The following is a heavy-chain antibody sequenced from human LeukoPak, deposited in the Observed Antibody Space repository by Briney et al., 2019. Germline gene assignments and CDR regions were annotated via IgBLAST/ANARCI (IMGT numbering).Heavy chain of an antibody. V-gene: IGHV3-48*04. Sequence: GGSLRLSCEGFGMTFSDYSMNWVRQAPGKGLEWISFISSGGSTIYYAGSVKGRFTISRVNARNTLSLEMNSLRGDDTALYYCAGVDGTFSHNFYMDVWGKGSTVTVSS. J-gene: IGHJ6*03. CDR1: GMTFSDYS. D-gene: IGHD5-24*01. CDR3: AGVDGTFSHNFYMDV. CDR2: ISSGGSTI.